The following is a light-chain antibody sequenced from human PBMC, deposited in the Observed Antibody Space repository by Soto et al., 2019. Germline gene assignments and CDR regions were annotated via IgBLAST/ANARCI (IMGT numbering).Light chain of an antibody. V-gene: IGKV1-5*03. Sequence: DIQMTQSPSTLSASVGDRVTITCRASQSISSWLAWYQQKPGKAPKLLIYKASSLEIGDPSRFSGSGSGTEFNLNISSLQPDDFATYYCQQYNSNSLSLWTFGQGTKVEIK. CDR1: QSISSW. CDR3: QQYNSNSLSLWT. CDR2: KAS. J-gene: IGKJ1*01.